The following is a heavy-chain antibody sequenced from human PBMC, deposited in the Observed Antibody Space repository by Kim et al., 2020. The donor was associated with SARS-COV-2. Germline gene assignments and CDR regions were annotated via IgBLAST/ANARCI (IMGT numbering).Heavy chain of an antibody. CDR3: ARVVGSAATTYYFDH. Sequence: ASVKVSCKASGYTFTAYYIQWVRQAPGQGLEWMGWINTNSGVTEYAQNFQGRVTMARDTSINTAYMELSSLTSKDTAVYYCARVVGSAATTYYFDHWGQGTLVTVSS. D-gene: IGHD6-25*01. J-gene: IGHJ4*02. CDR1: GYTFTAYY. V-gene: IGHV1-2*02. CDR2: INTNSGVT.